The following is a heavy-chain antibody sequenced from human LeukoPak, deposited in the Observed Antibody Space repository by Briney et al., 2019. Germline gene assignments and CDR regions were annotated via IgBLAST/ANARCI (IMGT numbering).Heavy chain of an antibody. CDR1: GGTFSSYA. CDR3: ASPSIEYSSSSVADAFDI. D-gene: IGHD6-6*01. J-gene: IGHJ3*02. Sequence: ASVKVSCKASGGTFSSYAISWVRQAPGQGLEWMGWISAYNGNTNYAQKLQGRVTMTTDTSTSTAYMELRSLRSDDTAVYYCASPSIEYSSSSVADAFDIWGQGTMVTVSS. CDR2: ISAYNGNT. V-gene: IGHV1-18*01.